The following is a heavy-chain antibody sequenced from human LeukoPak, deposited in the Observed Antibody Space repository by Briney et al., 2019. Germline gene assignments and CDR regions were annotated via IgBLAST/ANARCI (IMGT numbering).Heavy chain of an antibody. CDR3: ARIETEGSSWYGVHYFDY. CDR1: GYCIDNGYY. Sequence: SETLSLTCTVSGYCIDNGYYWGWVRPPPGKGLEWIGSIYYSGNKYYNPSLKSRVTISVDTSKNQFSLKLTSVTAADTAMYYCARIETEGSSWYGVHYFDYWGRGTQVTVSS. CDR2: IYYSGNK. J-gene: IGHJ4*02. D-gene: IGHD6-13*01. V-gene: IGHV4-38-2*02.